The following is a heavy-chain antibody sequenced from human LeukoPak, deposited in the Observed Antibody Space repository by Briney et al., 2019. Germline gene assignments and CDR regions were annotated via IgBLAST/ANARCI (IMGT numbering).Heavy chain of an antibody. V-gene: IGHV4-59*12. D-gene: IGHD2-15*01. CDR3: ARGSQSLGYCSGGSCRAKIFDY. CDR1: GGSISSYY. Sequence: SETLSLTCTVSGGSISSYYWSWSRQPPGKGLEWIGYIYYSGSTNYNPSLKSRVTISVDTSKNQFSLKLSSVTAADTAVYYCARGSQSLGYCSGGSCRAKIFDYWGQGTLVTVSS. CDR2: IYYSGST. J-gene: IGHJ4*02.